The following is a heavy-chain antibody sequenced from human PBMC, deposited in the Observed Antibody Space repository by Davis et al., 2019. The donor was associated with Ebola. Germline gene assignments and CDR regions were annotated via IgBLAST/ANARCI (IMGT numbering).Heavy chain of an antibody. V-gene: IGHV4-30-2*01. Sequence: SETLSLTCAVSGGSISSGGYSWSWIRQPPRKGLEWIGYMSESGSTYYNPSLKSRVAISPDRSKNQFSLKLTSVTAADTAVYYCARLHEGDWGQGTMVTVSS. CDR1: GGSISSGGYS. J-gene: IGHJ3*01. CDR2: MSESGST. CDR3: ARLHEGD. D-gene: IGHD3-16*01.